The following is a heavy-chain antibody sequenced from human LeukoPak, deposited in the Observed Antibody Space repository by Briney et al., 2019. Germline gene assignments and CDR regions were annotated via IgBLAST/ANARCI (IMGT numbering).Heavy chain of an antibody. D-gene: IGHD4-17*01. CDR3: ARDRTTVTTGYYGMDV. J-gene: IGHJ6*02. Sequence: ASVKVPCKASGYTFTGYYMHWVRPAPGQGLEWMGWINPNTGVTNCAQKFQGRVTLTRDTSIITAYMELTRLRSDDTAMYYCARDRTTVTTGYYGMDVWGQGTTLTVSS. V-gene: IGHV1-2*02. CDR2: INPNTGVT. CDR1: GYTFTGYY.